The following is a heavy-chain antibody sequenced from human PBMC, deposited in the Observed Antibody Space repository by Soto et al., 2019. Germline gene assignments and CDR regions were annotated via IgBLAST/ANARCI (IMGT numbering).Heavy chain of an antibody. D-gene: IGHD3-22*01. CDR2: IIPIFGTA. Sequence: QVQLVQSGAEVKKPGSSVKVSCKASGGTFSSYAISWVRQAPGQGLEWMGWIIPIFGTANYAQKFQGRVTITADKSTSTAYMELSSLRSEDTAVYYCARDRYKYYYDSSGYYYFDYWGQGTLVTVSS. CDR1: GGTFSSYA. J-gene: IGHJ4*02. CDR3: ARDRYKYYYDSSGYYYFDY. V-gene: IGHV1-69*06.